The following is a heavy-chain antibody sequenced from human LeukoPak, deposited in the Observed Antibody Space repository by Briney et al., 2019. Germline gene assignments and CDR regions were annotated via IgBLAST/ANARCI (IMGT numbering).Heavy chain of an antibody. V-gene: IGHV5-51*01. D-gene: IGHD7-27*01. J-gene: IGHJ4*02. CDR2: IYPDDSDT. CDR3: AVANWGSPHNS. CDR1: GYRFTNYW. Sequence: GESLKISCTGSGYRFTNYWIGWVRQMPGKGLEWMGIIYPDDSDTKYSPSFQGQVTMSADKSINTAYLQWRSLKASDTAMYYCAVANWGSPHNSWGQETLVTVSS.